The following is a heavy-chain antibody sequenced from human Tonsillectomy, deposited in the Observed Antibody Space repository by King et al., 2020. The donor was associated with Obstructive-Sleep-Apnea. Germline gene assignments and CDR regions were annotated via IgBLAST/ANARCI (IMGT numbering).Heavy chain of an antibody. CDR2: ITSSGSYI. V-gene: IGHV3-21*01. CDR1: GFTFSGYT. D-gene: IGHD4-17*01. CDR3: ATADYAEYGLDV. Sequence: QLVQSGGGLVKPGGSLRLSCAASGFTFSGYTMNWVRQAPGKGLEWVSSITSSGSYIFYADSVKGRFTISRDNAKNSLYLQMSSLRAEDTALYYCATADYAEYGLDVWGQGTTVTVSS. J-gene: IGHJ6*02.